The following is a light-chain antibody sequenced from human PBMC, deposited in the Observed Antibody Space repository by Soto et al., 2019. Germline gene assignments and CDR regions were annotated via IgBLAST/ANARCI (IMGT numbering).Light chain of an antibody. CDR1: QSISSW. CDR2: DAS. Sequence: DIQMTQSPSTLSASVGDRVTITCRASQSISSWLAWYQQKPGKAPKLLIYDASSLESVFPSRFSGSGSGTEFTLTISSLQPDDFANYYFQQYNSYPATFGQGTKVEIK. CDR3: QQYNSYPAT. V-gene: IGKV1-5*01. J-gene: IGKJ1*01.